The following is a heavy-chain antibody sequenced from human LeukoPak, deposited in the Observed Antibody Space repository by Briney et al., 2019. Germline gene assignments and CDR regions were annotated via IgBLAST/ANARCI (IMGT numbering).Heavy chain of an antibody. CDR2: ISGSGGST. CDR3: ARGGGYCSSTSCQDFDY. J-gene: IGHJ4*02. Sequence: GGSLRLSCAASGFTFSSYAMSWVRQAPGKGLEWVSAISGSGGSTYYADSVKGRFTISRENAKNSLYLQMNSLRAGDTAVYYCARGGGYCSSTSCQDFDYWGQGTLVTVSS. D-gene: IGHD2-2*01. V-gene: IGHV3-23*01. CDR1: GFTFSSYA.